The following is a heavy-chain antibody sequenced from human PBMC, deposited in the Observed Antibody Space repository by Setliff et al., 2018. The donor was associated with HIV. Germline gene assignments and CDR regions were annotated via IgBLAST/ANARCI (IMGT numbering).Heavy chain of an antibody. Sequence: SETLSLTCGVSGGSISNSNWWSWVRRPPGKGLEWIGEIYHSGSTNYNPSLKSRVTISVDKSKNQFSLKLSSVTAADTAVYYCATSRRITTFGVVIISFGNWGQGTLVTVSS. V-gene: IGHV4-4*02. CDR3: ATSRRITTFGVVIISFGN. J-gene: IGHJ4*02. CDR1: GGSISNSNW. CDR2: IYHSGST. D-gene: IGHD3-3*01.